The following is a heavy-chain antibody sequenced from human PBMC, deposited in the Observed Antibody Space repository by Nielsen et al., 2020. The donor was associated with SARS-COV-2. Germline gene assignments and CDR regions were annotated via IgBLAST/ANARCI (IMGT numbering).Heavy chain of an antibody. CDR1: GFTFSSYS. J-gene: IGHJ3*02. V-gene: IGHV3-21*01. Sequence: GESLKISCAASGFTFSSYSMNWVRQAPGKGLEWVSSISSSSSYIYYADSVKGRFTISRDNAKNSLYLQMNSLRAEDTAVYYCASQESTANYVFAFDIWGQGTMVTVSS. D-gene: IGHD1-7*01. CDR3: ASQESTANYVFAFDI. CDR2: ISSSSSYI.